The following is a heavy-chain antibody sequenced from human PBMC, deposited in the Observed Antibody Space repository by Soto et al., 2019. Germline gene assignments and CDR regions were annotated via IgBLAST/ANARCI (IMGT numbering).Heavy chain of an antibody. CDR1: GFTFSNYW. J-gene: IGHJ6*02. Sequence: EVQLVESGGGLVQPGGSLRLSCAASGFTFSNYWMHWVRQVPGKGLVWVSRINSDGSSTSYADSVKGRFTISRDNAKNTLYLQMNSLRAEDTAVYYCARAPGPTGQTYGWVDPGYYYGMDVWGQGTTVTVSS. CDR2: INSDGSST. CDR3: ARAPGPTGQTYGWVDPGYYYGMDV. D-gene: IGHD2-8*02. V-gene: IGHV3-74*01.